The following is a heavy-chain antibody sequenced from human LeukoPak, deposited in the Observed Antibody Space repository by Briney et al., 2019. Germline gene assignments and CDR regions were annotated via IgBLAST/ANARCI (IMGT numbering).Heavy chain of an antibody. D-gene: IGHD3-10*01. CDR3: AREDGTWFGELSTPFPDY. CDR2: INSDGSST. CDR1: GFTFSSYW. Sequence: PGGSLRLSCAASGFTFSSYWMHWVRQAPGKGLVWVSRINSDGSSTSYADSVKGRFTIPRDNAKNTLYLQMNSLRAEDTAVYYCAREDGTWFGELSTPFPDYWGQGTLVTVSS. J-gene: IGHJ4*02. V-gene: IGHV3-74*01.